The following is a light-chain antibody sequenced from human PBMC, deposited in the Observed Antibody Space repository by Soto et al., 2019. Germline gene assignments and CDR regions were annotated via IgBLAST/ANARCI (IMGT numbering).Light chain of an antibody. V-gene: IGLV1-40*01. J-gene: IGLJ2*01. Sequence: QSVLTQPPSVPGAPGQRVTISCTGSSSNIGAGNDAHWYQQLPGTAPKVLIYGNSNRPSGVPDRFSGSKSGTTASLAITGLQAEDEADYYCQSYDNSLSGHVVFGGGTKVTVL. CDR3: QSYDNSLSGHVV. CDR2: GNS. CDR1: SSNIGAGND.